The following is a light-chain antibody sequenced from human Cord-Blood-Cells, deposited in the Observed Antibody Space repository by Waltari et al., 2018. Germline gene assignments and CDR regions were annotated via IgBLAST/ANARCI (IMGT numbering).Light chain of an antibody. CDR1: SSDVGSYNL. CDR2: EGS. CDR3: CSYAGSRV. V-gene: IGLV2-23*01. Sequence: QSALTQPASVSGSPGPSITISCTGTSSDVGSYNLVSWYQQHPGKAPKLMIYEGSKRPSGVSSRFSGSKSCNTASLTISGLQAEDEADYYCCSYAGSRVFGGGTKLTVL. J-gene: IGLJ3*02.